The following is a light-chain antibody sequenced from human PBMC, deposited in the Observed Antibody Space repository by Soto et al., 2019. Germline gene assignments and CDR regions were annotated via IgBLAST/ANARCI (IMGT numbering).Light chain of an antibody. CDR2: EAS. V-gene: IGKV1-39*01. Sequence: DIQMTPSPSPLSASVGDRVDITCRRIQSVSSYLNWYQAKPGKAPKLLIYEASSLESGVPSRFRGRGSGTDFTLTISSLQPEDSATYYCQQRYSTPPFTVGPGTRVDI. J-gene: IGKJ3*01. CDR1: QSVSSY. CDR3: QQRYSTPPFT.